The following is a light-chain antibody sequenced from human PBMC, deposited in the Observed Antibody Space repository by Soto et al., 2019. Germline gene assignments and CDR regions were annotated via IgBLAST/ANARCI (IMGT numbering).Light chain of an antibody. V-gene: IGLV2-14*01. J-gene: IGLJ2*01. CDR1: NSDIGSYDF. Sequence: QSVLTQPASVSGSPGQSLTISCTGSNSDIGSYDFVSWYQQHPGKAPKFMIYEVSNRPSGVSNRFSGSKSGNTASLTISGLQAEDEADYYCSSYTTRSTLVVFGGGTKLTVL. CDR2: EVS. CDR3: SSYTTRSTLVV.